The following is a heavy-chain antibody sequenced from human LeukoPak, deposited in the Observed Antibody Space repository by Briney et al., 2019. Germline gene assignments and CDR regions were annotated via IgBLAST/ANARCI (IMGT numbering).Heavy chain of an antibody. V-gene: IGHV3-74*01. CDR3: ARERKSSTSMDY. CDR1: GLTFSRTW. CDR2: INSVGSNI. Sequence: GGSLRLSCAASGLTFSRTWMHWVRQTPGKGLVWVSRINSVGSNIDYADSVRGRFTISRDNAKNTLYLQMNSLRGEDTAVYFCARERKSSTSMDYWGQGTLVTVSS. D-gene: IGHD2-2*01. J-gene: IGHJ4*02.